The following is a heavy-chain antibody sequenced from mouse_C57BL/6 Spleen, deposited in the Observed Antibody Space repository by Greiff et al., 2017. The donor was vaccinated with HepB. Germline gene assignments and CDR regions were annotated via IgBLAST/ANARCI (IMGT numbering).Heavy chain of an antibody. Sequence: VQLQQSGPELVKPGASVKIPCKASGYTFTDYNMDWVKQSHGKSLEWIGDINPNNGGTIYNQKFKGKATLTVDKSSSTAYMELRSLTSEDTAVYYCASLYGYAWFAYWGQGTLVTVSA. J-gene: IGHJ3*01. CDR2: INPNNGGT. D-gene: IGHD2-2*01. V-gene: IGHV1-18*01. CDR1: GYTFTDYN. CDR3: ASLYGYAWFAY.